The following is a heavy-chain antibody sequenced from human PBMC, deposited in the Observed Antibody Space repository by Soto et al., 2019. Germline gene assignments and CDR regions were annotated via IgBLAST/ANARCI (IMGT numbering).Heavy chain of an antibody. CDR1: GGTFSSYA. V-gene: IGHV1-69*13. J-gene: IGHJ1*01. D-gene: IGHD2-2*02. CDR3: ASSTXCYTVGSGCPGGEDFQH. Sequence: ASVKVSCKASGGTFSSYAISWVRQAPGQGLEWMGGIIPIFGTANYAQKFQGRVTITADESTSTAYMELSSLRSEDTAVYYCASSTXCYTVGSGCPGGEDFQHWGQGTLVTVSS. CDR2: IIPIFGTA.